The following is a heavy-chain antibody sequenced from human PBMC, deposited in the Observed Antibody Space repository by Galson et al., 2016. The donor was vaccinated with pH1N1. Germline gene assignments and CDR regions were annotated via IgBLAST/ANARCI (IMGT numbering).Heavy chain of an antibody. D-gene: IGHD1-26*01. Sequence: SVKVSCKASGYTFTDYYIHWVRQAPGKGLEWMGWINPNSDVTKYAQKFQDRVTMTRDTSINTAYMELNGLTSDDTAVYYCARDSKGGIPFHYWGQGTLVTLSS. CDR1: GYTFTDYY. J-gene: IGHJ4*02. V-gene: IGHV1-2*02. CDR3: ARDSKGGIPFHY. CDR2: INPNSDVT.